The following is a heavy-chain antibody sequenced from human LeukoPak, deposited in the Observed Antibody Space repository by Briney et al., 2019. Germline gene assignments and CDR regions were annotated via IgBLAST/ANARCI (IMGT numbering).Heavy chain of an antibody. V-gene: IGHV3-7*04. CDR1: GFTFSSCW. Sequence: GGSLRLSCAASGFTFSSCWMTWVRQAPGKGLEWVVNINQDGSETNYVDSVKGRFTISRDNAKSSLYLQMNSLRAEDTAVYYCARTPGDLWSWHDYWGQGTLVTVSA. CDR3: ARTPGDLWSWHDY. D-gene: IGHD4-17*01. J-gene: IGHJ4*02. CDR2: INQDGSET.